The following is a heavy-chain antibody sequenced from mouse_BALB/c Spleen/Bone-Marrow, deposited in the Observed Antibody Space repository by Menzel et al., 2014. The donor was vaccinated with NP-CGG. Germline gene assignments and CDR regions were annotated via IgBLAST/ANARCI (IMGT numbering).Heavy chain of an antibody. Sequence: EVQVEESGGGSVQPGGSLRLSCATSGFTFTDSYMSWVRQPPGQALEWLGFIRNEAKGYTTEYSASVKGRFTISRDNSQRILYLQMNNLRPEDSATYYCARDENVRIYWYFDVWGAGTTVTVSS. CDR1: GFTFTDSY. CDR2: IRNEAKGYTT. J-gene: IGHJ1*01. V-gene: IGHV7-3*02. CDR3: ARDENVRIYWYFDV.